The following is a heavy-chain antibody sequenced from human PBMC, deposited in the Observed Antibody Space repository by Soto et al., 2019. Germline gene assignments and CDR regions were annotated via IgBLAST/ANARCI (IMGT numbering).Heavy chain of an antibody. Sequence: EVQLVESGGDLVQPGGSLSLSCAASGFTFSSLWMTWVRQAPGKGLECGANIKEDGSVKYYVDSVKGRFTISRDNAKNSMYLQMVDLRAEDTAVYYCARATRSPDFRGQGTLVTVSS. CDR3: ARATRSPDF. CDR1: GFTFSSLW. J-gene: IGHJ4*02. V-gene: IGHV3-7*05. CDR2: IKEDGSVK.